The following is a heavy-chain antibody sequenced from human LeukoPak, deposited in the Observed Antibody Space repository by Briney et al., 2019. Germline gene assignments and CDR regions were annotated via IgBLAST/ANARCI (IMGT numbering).Heavy chain of an antibody. J-gene: IGHJ3*01. CDR3: AKAVGVVSLIVDALHV. Sequence: GGSLTLSCAAPGPNFDNYAMHWVRQTPGKGLEWVSCLTWNSYTIVYADSVKGRFTISRDNAKNTLYLQMNSLRVEDTAIYYCAKAVGVVSLIVDALHVWGQGTMVTVSP. CDR1: GPNFDNYA. D-gene: IGHD1-26*01. CDR2: LTWNSYTI. V-gene: IGHV3-9*01.